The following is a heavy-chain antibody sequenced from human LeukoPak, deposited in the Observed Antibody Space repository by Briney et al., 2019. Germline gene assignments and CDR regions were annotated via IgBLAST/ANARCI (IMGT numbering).Heavy chain of an antibody. CDR1: GFTFSSHA. V-gene: IGHV3-23*01. Sequence: GGSLRLSCVGSGFTFSSHAMAWVRQAPGKGLECVSIISDDSSFTYYLDSVKGRSTIFRDNSKNTLYLHMNSLKAEDTAVYYCAKGRCSGPGCDSFDYWGQGALVTVSS. CDR3: AKGRCSGPGCDSFDY. CDR2: ISDDSSFT. D-gene: IGHD5-12*01. J-gene: IGHJ4*02.